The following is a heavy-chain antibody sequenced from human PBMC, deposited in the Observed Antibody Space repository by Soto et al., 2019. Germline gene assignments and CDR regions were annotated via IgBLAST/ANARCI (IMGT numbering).Heavy chain of an antibody. Sequence: PSETLSLTCTVSGGSISSYYWSWIRQTPGKGLEWIGYVHDSWGPNYNPSLKSRVAISLDTSKSQFSLKLTSVTATDTAVYYCARQGFGALHGLVDVRAQGTTVTVSS. CDR3: ARQGFGALHGLVDV. CDR1: GGSISSYY. CDR2: VHDSWGP. D-gene: IGHD3-10*01. V-gene: IGHV4-59*08. J-gene: IGHJ6*02.